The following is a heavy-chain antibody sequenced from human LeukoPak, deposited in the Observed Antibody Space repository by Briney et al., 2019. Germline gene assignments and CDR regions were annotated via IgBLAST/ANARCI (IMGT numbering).Heavy chain of an antibody. D-gene: IGHD6-13*01. CDR3: ARDPHIAAAGTIFDY. CDR1: GFTFSSCS. CDR2: ISSSSTTR. V-gene: IGHV3-48*02. Sequence: GGSPRLSCVVSGFTFSSCSMNWVRQAPGKGLEWVSYISSSSTTRYYADSVKGRFTISRDNAKNSLYLQMNSLRDEDSAVYYCARDPHIAAAGTIFDYWGQGTLVTVSS. J-gene: IGHJ4*02.